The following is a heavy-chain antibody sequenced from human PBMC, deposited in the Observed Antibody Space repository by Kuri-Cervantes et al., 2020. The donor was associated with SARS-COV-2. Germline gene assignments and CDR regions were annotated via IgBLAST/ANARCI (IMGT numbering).Heavy chain of an antibody. CDR2: IYHSGST. CDR1: GGSISSGGYY. Sequence: SETLSLTCTVSGGSISSGGYYWSWIRQPPGKGLEWIGYIYHSGSTYYNPSLKSRVTISVDRSKNQFSLKLSSVTAADTALYYCARDGYCINGVCLLGYWGQGTLVTVSS. CDR3: ARDGYCINGVCLLGY. V-gene: IGHV4-30-2*01. J-gene: IGHJ4*02. D-gene: IGHD2-8*01.